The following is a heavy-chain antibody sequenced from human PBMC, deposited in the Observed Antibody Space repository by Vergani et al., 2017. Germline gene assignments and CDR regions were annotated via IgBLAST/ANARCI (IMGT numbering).Heavy chain of an antibody. V-gene: IGHV1-69*13. CDR2: IIPIFGTA. Sequence: QVQLVQSGAEGKKPGSSVKVSCKASGGTLSRYAISWVRQAPGQGLEWMGRIIPIFGTANYAQKFQGRVTITADESTSTAYMELSSLRSEDTAVYYCARDVSDYGDLSFDYWGQGTLVTVSS. CDR1: GGTLSRYA. J-gene: IGHJ4*02. D-gene: IGHD4-17*01. CDR3: ARDVSDYGDLSFDY.